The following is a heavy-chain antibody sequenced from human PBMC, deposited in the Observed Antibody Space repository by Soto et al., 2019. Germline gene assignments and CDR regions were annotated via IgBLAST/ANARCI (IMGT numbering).Heavy chain of an antibody. Sequence: QVQLVQSRGEVKKPGASVKVSCKTSGYSFTTYGISWVRQAPGQVLEWMGRISGYNGSTNYAQKLQGRVTMTTDTSTSTAYMQLRSLRSDDTAVDYCAREGTAPYYYSGMDVWGQGSTVTVSS. CDR1: GYSFTTYG. V-gene: IGHV1-18*01. J-gene: IGHJ6*02. D-gene: IGHD1-1*01. CDR2: ISGYNGST. CDR3: AREGTAPYYYSGMDV.